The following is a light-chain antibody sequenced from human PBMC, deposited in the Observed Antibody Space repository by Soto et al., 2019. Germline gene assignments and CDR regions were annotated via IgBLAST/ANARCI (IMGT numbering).Light chain of an antibody. CDR2: GVN. Sequence: QSVLTQPASVSGSPGQSITISCTGTSSDIGDYNYVSWYQQRPEKAPELMIYGVNNRPPGVSNRFSGSKSGNTASLTISGLQADDETDYYCTSYTSSITHVFLTGTKVT. CDR3: TSYTSSITHV. J-gene: IGLJ1*01. V-gene: IGLV2-14*01. CDR1: SSDIGDYNY.